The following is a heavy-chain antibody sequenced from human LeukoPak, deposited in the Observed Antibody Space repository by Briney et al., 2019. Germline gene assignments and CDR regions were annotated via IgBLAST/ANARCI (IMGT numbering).Heavy chain of an antibody. CDR3: ARRHYGGNFNWFDP. CDR2: IYHSGST. CDR1: GGSISSGGYP. V-gene: IGHV4-30-2*01. Sequence: SQTLSLTCAVSGGSISSGGYPWSWIRQPPGKGLEWIGYIYHSGSTYYNPSLKSRVTISVDRSKNQFSLKLSSVTAADTAVYYCARRHYGGNFNWFDPWGQGTLVTVSS. D-gene: IGHD4-23*01. J-gene: IGHJ5*02.